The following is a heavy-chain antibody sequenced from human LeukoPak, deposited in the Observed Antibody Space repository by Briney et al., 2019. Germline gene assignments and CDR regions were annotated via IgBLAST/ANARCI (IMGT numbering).Heavy chain of an antibody. CDR3: ARDFFHGHCSGLSCFLLDY. V-gene: IGHV1-18*04. CDR2: ISAHYGNT. D-gene: IGHD2-15*01. J-gene: IGHJ4*02. CDR1: GYIFTRYG. Sequence: ASVKVSCKPSGYIFTRYGISWVRQAPGQGLEWMGWISAHYGNTNYAQKFQDRVTMTTDTSTNTAYMELRSLRPDDTAVYYCARDFFHGHCSGLSCFLLDYWGQGSLVTVSS.